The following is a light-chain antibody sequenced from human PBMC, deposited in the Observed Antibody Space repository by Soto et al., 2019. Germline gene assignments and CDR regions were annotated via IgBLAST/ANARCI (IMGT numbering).Light chain of an antibody. CDR2: ATS. V-gene: IGKV3-20*01. J-gene: IGKJ1*01. CDR1: QSIDNSY. Sequence: EIVLTQSPGTLSSSPGERATISCRASQSIDNSYFAWYQHKPGQAPRLLIYATSSRATGIPDRFGGSGFGTDFTLTINRLEPEDFAVYYCQQYFASSWTFGQGTKVDIK. CDR3: QQYFASSWT.